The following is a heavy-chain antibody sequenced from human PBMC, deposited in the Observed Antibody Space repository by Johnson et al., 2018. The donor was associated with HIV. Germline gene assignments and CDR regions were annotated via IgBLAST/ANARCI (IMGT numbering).Heavy chain of an antibody. Sequence: QVQLVESGGGLVQPGGSLRLSCAASRFTFSSYGMHWVRQAPGKGLEWVAVIYSGDNTYYADSVKGRFTISRDNSKNTLYLQMSSLRVEDTAVYFCARDYRGALDIWGQGTMVTVSS. CDR3: ARDYRGALDI. D-gene: IGHD4-11*01. J-gene: IGHJ3*02. CDR2: IYSGDNT. V-gene: IGHV3-NL1*01. CDR1: RFTFSSYG.